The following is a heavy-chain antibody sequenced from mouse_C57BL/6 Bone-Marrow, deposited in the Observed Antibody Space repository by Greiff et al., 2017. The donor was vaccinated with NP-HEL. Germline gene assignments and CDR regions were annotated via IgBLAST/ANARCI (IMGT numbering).Heavy chain of an antibody. Sequence: VQRVESGAELARPGASVKLSCKASGYTFTSYGISWVKQRTGQGLEWIGEIYPRSGNTYYNEKFKGKATLTADKSSSTAYMELRSLTSEDSAVYFCASGPTGVDYWGQGTTLTVSS. D-gene: IGHD4-1*01. CDR2: IYPRSGNT. CDR3: ASGPTGVDY. V-gene: IGHV1-81*01. CDR1: GYTFTSYG. J-gene: IGHJ2*01.